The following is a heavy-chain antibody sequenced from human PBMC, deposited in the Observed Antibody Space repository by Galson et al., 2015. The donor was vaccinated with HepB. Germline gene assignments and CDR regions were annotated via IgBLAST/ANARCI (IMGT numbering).Heavy chain of an antibody. V-gene: IGHV3-15*01. CDR1: GLNFRAAW. D-gene: IGHD1-26*01. J-gene: IGHJ4*02. CDR3: VTDLEQSGSYIY. CDR2: IHSKSDGGAT. Sequence: SLRLSCAASGLNFRAAWMTWIRQPPGKGLEWVGRIHSKSDGGATEYSPPVKGRFSLSRGDSRKTLYLQMNSLKRDDTGVYYCVTDLEQSGSYIYWGQGTLVTVFS.